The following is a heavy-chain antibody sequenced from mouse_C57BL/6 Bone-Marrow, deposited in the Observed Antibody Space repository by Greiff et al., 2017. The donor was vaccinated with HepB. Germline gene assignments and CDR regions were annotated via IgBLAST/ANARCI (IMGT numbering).Heavy chain of an antibody. J-gene: IGHJ2*01. CDR3: ARPRGLGHDSPHFGR. CDR2: IYPRSGNT. Sequence: QVQLQQSGAELARPGASVQLSCKASGYTFTSYGISWVKQRTGQGLEWIGEIYPRSGNTYYNEKFKGKATLTADKSSSTAYMELRSLTSEDASVYFCARPRGLGHDSPHFGRWGQGTTLTDSP. D-gene: IGHD2-2*01. V-gene: IGHV1-81*01. CDR1: GYTFTSYG.